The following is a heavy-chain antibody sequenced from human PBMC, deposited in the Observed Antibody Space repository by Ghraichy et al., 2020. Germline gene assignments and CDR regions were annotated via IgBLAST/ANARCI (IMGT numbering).Heavy chain of an antibody. CDR1: GFTVSSNY. CDR2: IYSGGST. D-gene: IGHD3-22*01. J-gene: IGHJ4*02. Sequence: GGSLRLSCAASGFTVSSNYMSWVRQAPGKGLEWVSVIYSGGSTYYADSVKGRFTISRDNSKNTLYLQMNSLRAEDTAVYYCARGNDTYYYDSSGYYYWGQGTLVTVSS. CDR3: ARGNDTYYYDSSGYYY. V-gene: IGHV3-66*01.